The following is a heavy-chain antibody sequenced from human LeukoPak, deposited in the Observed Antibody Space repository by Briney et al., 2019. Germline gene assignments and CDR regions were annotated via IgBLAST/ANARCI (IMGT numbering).Heavy chain of an antibody. CDR2: ISSSSSYT. CDR3: AKDLYGDYGSY. D-gene: IGHD4-17*01. J-gene: IGHJ4*02. V-gene: IGHV3-11*06. CDR1: GFTFSDYY. Sequence: GGSLRLSCAASGFTFSDYYMSWIRQAPGKGLEWVSYISSSSSYTNYADSVKGRFTISRDNAKNSLYLQMNSLRAEDTAVYYCAKDLYGDYGSYWGQGTLVTVSS.